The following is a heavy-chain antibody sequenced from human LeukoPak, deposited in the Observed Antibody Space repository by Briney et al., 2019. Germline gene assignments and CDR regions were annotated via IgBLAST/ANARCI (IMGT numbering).Heavy chain of an antibody. V-gene: IGHV3-20*04. Sequence: GGSLRLSCAASGFSFDDYGMSWVRQAPGKGLEWVSGINWNGGSTGYADSVKGRFTISRDDANNSLYLQMISLRAEDTAVYYCARGYYYGSGSFAYWGQGAQVTVSS. CDR1: GFSFDDYG. CDR2: INWNGGST. D-gene: IGHD3-10*01. J-gene: IGHJ4*02. CDR3: ARGYYYGSGSFAY.